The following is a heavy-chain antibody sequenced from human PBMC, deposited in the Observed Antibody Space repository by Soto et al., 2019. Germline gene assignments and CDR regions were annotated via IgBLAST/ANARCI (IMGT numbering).Heavy chain of an antibody. Sequence: SETLSLTCAVYGGSFSGYYWSWIRQPPGKGLEWIGEINHSGSTNYNPSLKSRVTISVDTSKNQFSLKLSSVTAADTAVYYCARGGHDYSNYPATTAYYYMDVWGKGTTVTVSS. CDR2: INHSGST. V-gene: IGHV4-34*01. CDR3: ARGGHDYSNYPATTAYYYMDV. D-gene: IGHD4-4*01. J-gene: IGHJ6*03. CDR1: GGSFSGYY.